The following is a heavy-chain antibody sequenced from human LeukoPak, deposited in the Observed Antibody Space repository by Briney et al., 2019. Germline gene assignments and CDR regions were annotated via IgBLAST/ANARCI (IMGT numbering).Heavy chain of an antibody. D-gene: IGHD3-10*01. CDR1: GFTVSSNY. CDR2: IYSGGST. V-gene: IGHV3-53*01. CDR3: AKDRGAVVRGVIGAFDI. J-gene: IGHJ3*02. Sequence: GGSLRLSCAASGFTVSSNYMSWVRQAPGKGLEWVSVIYSGGSTYYADSVKGRFTISRDNSKNTLYLQMNSLRAEDTAVYYCAKDRGAVVRGVIGAFDIWGQGTMVTVSS.